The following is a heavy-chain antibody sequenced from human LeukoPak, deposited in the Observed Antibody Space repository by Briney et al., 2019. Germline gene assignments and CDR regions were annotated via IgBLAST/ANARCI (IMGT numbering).Heavy chain of an antibody. CDR1: GITFTSHA. J-gene: IGHJ6*03. Sequence: GGSLRLSCAASGITFTSHAMSWVRQAPGKGLEWVSLISGSGGHTYYGDSVKGRFTISRDNSKSTSYLQMNSLRAEDTAVYYCAKGGVATMRDGYNYYYYYMEVWGRGTTVTVSS. V-gene: IGHV3-23*01. CDR3: AKGGVATMRDGYNYYYYYMEV. CDR2: ISGSGGHT. D-gene: IGHD5-24*01.